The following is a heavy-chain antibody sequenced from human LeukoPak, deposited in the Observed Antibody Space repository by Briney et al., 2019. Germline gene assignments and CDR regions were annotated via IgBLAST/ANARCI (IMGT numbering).Heavy chain of an antibody. CDR3: ARGSRDGYNSYYYYYMDV. J-gene: IGHJ6*03. CDR2: IYYSGST. V-gene: IGHV4-61*01. D-gene: IGHD5-24*01. Sequence: SQTLSLTCTVSGGSIISGSYYWSWIRQPPGKGLERIGYIYYSGSTNYNPSLKSRVTISVDTSKNQFSLKLSSVTAADTAVYYCARGSRDGYNSYYYYYMDVWGKGTTVTISS. CDR1: GGSIISGSYY.